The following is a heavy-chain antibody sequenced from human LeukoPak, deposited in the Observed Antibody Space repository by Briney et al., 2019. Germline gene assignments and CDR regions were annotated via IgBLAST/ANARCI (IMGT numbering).Heavy chain of an antibody. CDR3: ARDIVVVVAATHHFDY. CDR2: ISAYNGNT. D-gene: IGHD2-15*01. CDR1: GYTFTSYG. V-gene: IGHV1-18*01. Sequence: ASVKVSCKASGYTFTSYGISWVRQAPGQGLEWMGWISAYNGNTNYAQKLQGRVIMTTDTSTSTAYMELRSLRSDDTAVYYCARDIVVVVAATHHFDYWGQGTLVTVSS. J-gene: IGHJ4*02.